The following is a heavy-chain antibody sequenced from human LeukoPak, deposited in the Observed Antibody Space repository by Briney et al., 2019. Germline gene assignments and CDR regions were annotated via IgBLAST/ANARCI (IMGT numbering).Heavy chain of an antibody. Sequence: PGRSLRLSCAASGFTFSRYVMHWVRQAPGKGLEWVAVISYDGANKYYADSVKGRFTISRDNSKNTLYLQMNSLRAEDTAVYYCAREFEATGFWALDYWGQGTLVTASS. CDR2: ISYDGANK. CDR3: AREFEATGFWALDY. CDR1: GFTFSRYV. D-gene: IGHD3-16*01. V-gene: IGHV3-30*03. J-gene: IGHJ4*02.